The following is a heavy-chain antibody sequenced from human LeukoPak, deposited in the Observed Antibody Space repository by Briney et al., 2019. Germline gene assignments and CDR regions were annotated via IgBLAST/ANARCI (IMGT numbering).Heavy chain of an antibody. CDR2: IYHSGST. CDR1: GYSISSGYY. D-gene: IGHD6-13*01. J-gene: IGHJ6*03. CDR3: AREVAAAGGSYMDV. V-gene: IGHV4-38-2*02. Sequence: SETLSLTCTVSGYSISSGYYWGWIRQPPGKGLEWIGSIYHSGSTYYNPSLKSRVPISVDTSKNQFSLKLSSVTAADTAVYYCAREVAAAGGSYMDVWGKGTTVTVSS.